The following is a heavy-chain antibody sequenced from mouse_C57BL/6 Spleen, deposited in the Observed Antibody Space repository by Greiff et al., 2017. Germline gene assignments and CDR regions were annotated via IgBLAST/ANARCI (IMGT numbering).Heavy chain of an antibody. J-gene: IGHJ4*01. Sequence: QVQLQQSGPELVKPGASVKISCKASGYAFSSSWLNWVKQRPGKGLEWIGRTYPGDGDTNYNGKFKGKATLTADKSSSTAYMQRSSLTSDDSAVYFCARTRLRRGGYYAMDYWGQGTSVTVSS. CDR2: TYPGDGDT. CDR3: ARTRLRRGGYYAMDY. V-gene: IGHV1-82*01. CDR1: GYAFSSSW. D-gene: IGHD2-4*01.